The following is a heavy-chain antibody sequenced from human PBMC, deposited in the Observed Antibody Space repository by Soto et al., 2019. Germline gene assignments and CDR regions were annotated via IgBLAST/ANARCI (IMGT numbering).Heavy chain of an antibody. CDR3: AKDRLLNSSSWYYYGMDV. D-gene: IGHD6-13*01. CDR2: ISYDGSNK. V-gene: IGHV3-30*18. CDR1: GFTFSSYG. J-gene: IGHJ6*02. Sequence: PGGSLRLSCAASGFTFSSYGMHWVRQAPGKGLEWVAVISYDGSNKYYADSVKGRFTISRDNSKNTLYLQMNSLRAEDTAVYYCAKDRLLNSSSWYYYGMDVWGQGTTVTVSS.